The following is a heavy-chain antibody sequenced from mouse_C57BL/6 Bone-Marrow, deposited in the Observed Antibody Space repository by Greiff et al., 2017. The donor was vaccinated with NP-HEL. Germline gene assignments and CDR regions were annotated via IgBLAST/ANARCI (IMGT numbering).Heavy chain of an antibody. J-gene: IGHJ4*01. Sequence: QVQLQQPGAELVMPGASVKLSCKASGYTFTSYWMHWVKPRPGQGLAWIGEIDPSASYTNYNQKFKGKSTLTVDKSSSTAYMQLSSLTSEDSAVYYCARHYDYDIYAMDYWGQGTSVTVSS. D-gene: IGHD2-4*01. V-gene: IGHV1-69*01. CDR3: ARHYDYDIYAMDY. CDR2: IDPSASYT. CDR1: GYTFTSYW.